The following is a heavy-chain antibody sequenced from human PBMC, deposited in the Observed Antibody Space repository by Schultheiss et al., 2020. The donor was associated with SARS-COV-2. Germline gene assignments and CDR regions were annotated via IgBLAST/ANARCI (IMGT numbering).Heavy chain of an antibody. CDR2: IYYSGST. J-gene: IGHJ4*02. Sequence: SETLSLTCTVSGGSISSYYWSWIRQPPGKGLEWIGYIYYSGSTNYNPSLKSRVTISVDKSKNQFSLKLSSVTAADTAVYYCAILTGSDREYYFDYWGQGTLVTVSS. D-gene: IGHD1-26*01. CDR3: AILTGSDREYYFDY. CDR1: GGSISSYY. V-gene: IGHV4-59*01.